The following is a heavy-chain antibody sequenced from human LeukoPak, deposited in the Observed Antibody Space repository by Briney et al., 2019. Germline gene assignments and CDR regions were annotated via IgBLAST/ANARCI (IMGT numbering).Heavy chain of an antibody. CDR2: ISSSSSYI. D-gene: IGHD3-3*01. J-gene: IGHJ6*03. CDR1: GFTFSSYS. CDR3: AKAYTIFGEVIFQYLYMDV. Sequence: GGSLRLSCAASGFTFSSYSMNWVRQAPGKGLEWVSSISSSSSYIYYADSVKGRFTISRDNAKNSLYLQMNSLRAEDTAVYYCAKAYTIFGEVIFQYLYMDVWGKGTTVTVSS. V-gene: IGHV3-21*01.